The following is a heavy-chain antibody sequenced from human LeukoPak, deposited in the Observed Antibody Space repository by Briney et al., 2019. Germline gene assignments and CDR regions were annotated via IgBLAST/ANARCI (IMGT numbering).Heavy chain of an antibody. CDR2: ISGSGGST. V-gene: IGHV3-23*01. J-gene: IGHJ4*02. CDR3: SRDEDYFDY. Sequence: GGSLRLSCAASGFTFSSCAMSWVRQAPGKGLEWVSAISGSGGSTYYADSVKGRFTISRDNSKNTLYLQMTGLRAEDTAVYYCSRDEDYFDYWGQGTLVTVSS. CDR1: GFTFSSCA.